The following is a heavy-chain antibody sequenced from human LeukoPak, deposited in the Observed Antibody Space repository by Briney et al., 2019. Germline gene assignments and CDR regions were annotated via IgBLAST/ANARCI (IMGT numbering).Heavy chain of an antibody. D-gene: IGHD3-10*02. J-gene: IGHJ3*02. V-gene: IGHV4-4*07. CDR2: IYTSGST. Sequence: SETLSLTCTVSGGSISSYYWSWIRQPAGKGLEWIGRIYTSGSTNYNPSLKSRVTISVDTSKNQFSLKLSSVTAADTAVYYCARPSYYVGAFDIWGQGTMVTVSS. CDR3: ARPSYYVGAFDI. CDR1: GGSISSYY.